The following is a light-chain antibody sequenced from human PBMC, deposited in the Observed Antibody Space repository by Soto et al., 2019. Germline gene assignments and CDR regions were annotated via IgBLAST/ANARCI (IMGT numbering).Light chain of an antibody. CDR1: SSNLGAGYD. CDR3: QAYDYSLTASV. V-gene: IGLV1-40*01. CDR2: GNR. J-gene: IGLJ3*02. Sequence: QSVLTQPPSVSGAPGQRVTLSCTGNSSNLGAGYDVHWYKQVPGAAPKLVIFGNRNRPSGVPERFSGSKSGTSASLAITGLQAEDEADYYRQAYDYSLTASVFGGGTKLTVL.